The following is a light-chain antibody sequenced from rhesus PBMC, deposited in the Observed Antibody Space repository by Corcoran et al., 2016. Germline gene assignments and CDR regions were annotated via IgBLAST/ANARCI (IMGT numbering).Light chain of an antibody. CDR3: QHGYGTPWT. CDR1: QGISNN. Sequence: DIQMTQSPSSLSASVGDTVTITCRASQGISNNLAWYQQKPGKVPKLLIYYASTLQSGVPSRFIGSGSGTDFTLTISSLQPEDFATYYCQHGYGTPWTFGQGTKVEIK. J-gene: IGKJ1*01. CDR2: YAS. V-gene: IGKV1S15*01.